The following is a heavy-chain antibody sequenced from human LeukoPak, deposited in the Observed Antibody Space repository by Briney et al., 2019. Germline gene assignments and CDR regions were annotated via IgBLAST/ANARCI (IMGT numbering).Heavy chain of an antibody. Sequence: ASVKVSCKXSGYTFTSYDINWVRQATGQGLEWMGWISAYNGNTNYAQKLQGRVTMTTDTSTSTAYMELRSLRSDDTAVYYCARRYGGNPYYYYYYMDVWGKGTTVTVSS. CDR2: ISAYNGNT. CDR3: ARRYGGNPYYYYYYMDV. J-gene: IGHJ6*03. CDR1: GYTFTSYD. D-gene: IGHD4-23*01. V-gene: IGHV1-18*01.